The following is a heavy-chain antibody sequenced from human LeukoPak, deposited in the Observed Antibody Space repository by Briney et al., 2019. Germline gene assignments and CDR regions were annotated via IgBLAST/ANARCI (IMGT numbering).Heavy chain of an antibody. J-gene: IGHJ4*02. CDR3: ARDKEGGPDY. V-gene: IGHV3-30-3*01. CDR2: ISYDGSNK. Sequence: PGGSLRLSCAASGFTFSSYAMHWVRQAPGKGLEWVAVISYDGSNKYYADSVKGRFTISRDNSKNTLYLQMNSLRAEDTAVYYCARDKEGGPDYWGQGTLVTVSS. CDR1: GFTFSSYA. D-gene: IGHD2-15*01.